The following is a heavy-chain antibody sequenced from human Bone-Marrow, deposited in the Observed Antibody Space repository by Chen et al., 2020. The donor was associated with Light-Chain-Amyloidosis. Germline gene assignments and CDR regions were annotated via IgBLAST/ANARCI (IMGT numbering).Heavy chain of an antibody. D-gene: IGHD2-21*02. CDR2: IFYSWST. CDR3: ARVQTVTALNY. CDR1: ETSIDAAY. V-gene: IGHV4-59*01. Sequence: QVQLQESGPGLVKPSETLSLTCSVSETSIDAAYWAWIRQPPGKGLEWIGYIFYSWSTTYNPSLKSRVTMSVDTSTSQFSLKLTSLTTADTAVYYCARVQTVTALNYWGQGTMVTVSS. J-gene: IGHJ4*02.